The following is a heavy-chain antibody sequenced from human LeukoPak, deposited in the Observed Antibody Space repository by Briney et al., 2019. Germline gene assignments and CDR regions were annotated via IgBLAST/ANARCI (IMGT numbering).Heavy chain of an antibody. CDR2: ISDGGGAT. Sequence: GGSLRLSCAASGFTFSSYAMTWVRQAPGKGLEWVSGISDGGGATYYADSVKGRFTLSRDNSKNTLYLQMNSLRADDTAVYYWYGAFSGWSPTFWGQGTLVTVSS. D-gene: IGHD6-19*01. CDR3: YGAFSGWSPTF. J-gene: IGHJ4*02. CDR1: GFTFSSYA. V-gene: IGHV3-23*01.